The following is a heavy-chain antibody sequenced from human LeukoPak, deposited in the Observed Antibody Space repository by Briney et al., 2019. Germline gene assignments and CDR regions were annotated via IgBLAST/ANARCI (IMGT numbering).Heavy chain of an antibody. CDR1: GFTFSSYS. J-gene: IGHJ4*02. Sequence: GGSLRLSCAASGFTFSSYSMNWVRQAPGKGLEWVSYISGSSSTIYYADSVKGRFTISRDNAKNSLYLQMNSLRDEDTAVYYCAREWLLFRRGYFDYWGQGTLVTVSS. CDR2: ISGSSSTI. V-gene: IGHV3-48*02. D-gene: IGHD3-3*01. CDR3: AREWLLFRRGYFDY.